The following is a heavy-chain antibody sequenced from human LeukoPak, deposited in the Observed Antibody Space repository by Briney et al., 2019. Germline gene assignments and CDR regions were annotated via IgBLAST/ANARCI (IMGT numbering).Heavy chain of an antibody. V-gene: IGHV3-66*01. J-gene: IGHJ4*02. CDR3: ARVFGAGYSDY. CDR1: EFSVGSNY. CDR2: IYSGGST. Sequence: PGGSLRLSRAASEFSVGSNYMTWVRQAPGKGLEWVSLIYSGGSTYYADSVKGRFTISRDNSKNTLYLQMNSLRAEDTAVYYCARVFGAGYSDYWGQGTLVTVSS. D-gene: IGHD4/OR15-4a*01.